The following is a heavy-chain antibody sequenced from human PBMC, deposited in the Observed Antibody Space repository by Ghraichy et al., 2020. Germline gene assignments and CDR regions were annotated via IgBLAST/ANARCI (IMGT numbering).Heavy chain of an antibody. V-gene: IGHV1-18*01. Sequence: ASVKVSCKASGYTFTSYGISWVRQAPGQGLEWMGWISAYNGNTNYAQKLQGRVTMTTDTSTSTAYMELRSLRSDDTAVYYCARDLAADYGDKILFDYWGQGTLVTVSS. CDR3: ARDLAADYGDKILFDY. D-gene: IGHD4-17*01. CDR1: GYTFTSYG. CDR2: ISAYNGNT. J-gene: IGHJ4*02.